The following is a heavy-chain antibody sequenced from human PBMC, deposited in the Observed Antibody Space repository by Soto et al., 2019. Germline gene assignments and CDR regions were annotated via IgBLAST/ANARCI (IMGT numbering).Heavy chain of an antibody. V-gene: IGHV3-9*01. Sequence: ESGGGLVQPGRSLRLSCAASGFTFDDYAMNWVRQAPGKGLEWVSSISWNSGNIVYADSMKGRFTISRDNAKNSLYLQMNGLRAEDTAFYYCAKGHTTAVFSYFDLWGRGILVTVSS. J-gene: IGHJ2*01. D-gene: IGHD1-1*01. CDR1: GFTFDDYA. CDR3: AKGHTTAVFSYFDL. CDR2: ISWNSGNI.